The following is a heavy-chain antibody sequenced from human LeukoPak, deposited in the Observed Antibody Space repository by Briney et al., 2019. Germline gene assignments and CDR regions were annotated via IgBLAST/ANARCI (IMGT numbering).Heavy chain of an antibody. D-gene: IGHD3-22*01. CDR3: TRHGGRDYYDSTEDGFDI. Sequence: PGGSLRLSCAASGFTFSSYGMHWVRQAPGKGLEWVEFIRYDGSNKYYADSVKGRFTISRDNAKNSLYLQMNSLKTEDTAVYYCTRHGGRDYYDSTEDGFDIWGQGTMVTVSS. J-gene: IGHJ3*02. V-gene: IGHV3-30*02. CDR1: GFTFSSYG. CDR2: IRYDGSNK.